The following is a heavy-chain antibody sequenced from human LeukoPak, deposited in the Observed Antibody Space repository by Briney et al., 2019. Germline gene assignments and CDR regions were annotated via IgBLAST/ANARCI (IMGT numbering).Heavy chain of an antibody. V-gene: IGHV4-38-2*01. Sequence: PSETLSLTCAVSGYSISSGYYWGWLRQPPGTGLERIGSIYHSGSTYYNPSLESRVTISVDTSKNQFSLKQSSVTAADTAVYYCASSYYSSGWYFDYWGQGTLVTVSS. CDR2: IYHSGST. D-gene: IGHD6-19*01. J-gene: IGHJ4*02. CDR1: GYSISSGYY. CDR3: ASSYYSSGWYFDY.